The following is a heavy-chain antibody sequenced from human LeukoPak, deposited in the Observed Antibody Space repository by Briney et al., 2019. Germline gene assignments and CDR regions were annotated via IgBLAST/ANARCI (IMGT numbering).Heavy chain of an antibody. V-gene: IGHV1-69*05. D-gene: IGHD5-12*01. CDR1: GGTFSSYA. Sequence: ASVKVSCKASGGTFSSYAISWVRQAPGQGLEWMGGIIPIFGTANYAQKLQGRVTMTTDTSTSTAYMELRSLRSDDTAVYYCAATRRSGYVIFDYWGQGTLVTVSS. CDR2: IIPIFGTA. J-gene: IGHJ4*02. CDR3: AATRRSGYVIFDY.